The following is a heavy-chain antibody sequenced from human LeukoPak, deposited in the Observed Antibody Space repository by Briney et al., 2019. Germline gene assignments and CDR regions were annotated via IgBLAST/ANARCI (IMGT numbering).Heavy chain of an antibody. V-gene: IGHV3-66*01. D-gene: IGHD6-19*01. CDR1: GFTVSSNY. Sequence: PGGSLRLSCAASGFTVSSNYMSWVRQAPVKGLEWVSVIYSGGSTYYADSVKGRFTISRDNSKNTLYLQMNSLRAEDTAVYYCARDEGPGSSGWYDYYYYGMDVWGQGTTVTVSS. J-gene: IGHJ6*02. CDR2: IYSGGST. CDR3: ARDEGPGSSGWYDYYYYGMDV.